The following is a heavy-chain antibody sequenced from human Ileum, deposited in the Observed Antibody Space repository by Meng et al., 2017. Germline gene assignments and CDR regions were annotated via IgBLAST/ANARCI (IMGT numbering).Heavy chain of an antibody. D-gene: IGHD3-3*01. CDR1: GCSISSGDYY. J-gene: IGHJ5*02. CDR3: ARENTIFGVVWGSWFDP. CDR2: IYYSGST. V-gene: IGHV4-30-4*01. Sequence: QVQLQESGPGLVKPSQTLSLTCTGSGCSISSGDYYWSWIRQPPGKGLEWSGYIYYSGSTYYNPSLKSRVTISVDTSKNQFSLKLSSVTAADTAVYYCARENTIFGVVWGSWFDPWGQGTLVTVSS.